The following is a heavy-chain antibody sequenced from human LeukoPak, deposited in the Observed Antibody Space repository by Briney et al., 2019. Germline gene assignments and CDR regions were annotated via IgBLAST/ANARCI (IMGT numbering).Heavy chain of an antibody. Sequence: TGGSLRLSCAASGFTFSSYWMSWVRQAPGKGLEWVANIKQDGSEKYYVDSVKGRFTISRDNAKNSLYLQMNSLRAEDTAVYYCAARGPRGYDPPEAWGQGTLVTVSS. CDR2: IKQDGSEK. J-gene: IGHJ4*02. V-gene: IGHV3-7*01. D-gene: IGHD5-12*01. CDR3: AARGPRGYDPPEA. CDR1: GFTFSSYW.